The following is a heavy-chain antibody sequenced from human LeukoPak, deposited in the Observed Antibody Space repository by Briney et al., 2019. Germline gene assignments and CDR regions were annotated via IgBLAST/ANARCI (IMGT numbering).Heavy chain of an antibody. J-gene: IGHJ4*02. D-gene: IGHD1-26*01. Sequence: SETLSLTCTVSGGSISSGGYYWSWIRQPPGKGLEWIGYIYHSGSTYCNPSLKSRVTISVDRSKNQFSLKLSSVTAADTAVYYCARVEGAPAGDYWGQGTLVTVSS. CDR3: ARVEGAPAGDY. CDR1: GGSISSGGYY. CDR2: IYHSGST. V-gene: IGHV4-30-2*01.